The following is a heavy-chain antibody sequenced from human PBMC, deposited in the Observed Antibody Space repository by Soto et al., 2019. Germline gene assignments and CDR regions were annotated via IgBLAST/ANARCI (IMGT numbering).Heavy chain of an antibody. CDR3: ARFSGSYSYFDY. CDR1: GGSISSYY. V-gene: IGHV4-59*01. CDR2: IYFSGST. D-gene: IGHD1-26*01. J-gene: IGHJ4*02. Sequence: TSETLSLTCTVSGGSISSYYWSWIRQPPGKGLEWIGYIYFSGSTNYNPSLKSRVTISVDTSKNQFSLKLSSVTAADTAVYYCARFSGSYSYFDYWGQGTLVTVS.